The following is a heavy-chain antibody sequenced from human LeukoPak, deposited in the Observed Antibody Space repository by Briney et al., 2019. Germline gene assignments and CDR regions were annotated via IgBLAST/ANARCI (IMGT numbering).Heavy chain of an antibody. J-gene: IGHJ6*02. Sequence: ASVKVSCTASGYTFTSYGISWVRQAPGQGLEWMGWISAYNGNTNYAQKLQGRVTMTTDTSTSTAYMELRSLRSDDTAVYYCARDLGRDGYKKYYYYGMDVWGQGTTVTVSS. D-gene: IGHD5-24*01. CDR3: ARDLGRDGYKKYYYYGMDV. CDR1: GYTFTSYG. V-gene: IGHV1-18*01. CDR2: ISAYNGNT.